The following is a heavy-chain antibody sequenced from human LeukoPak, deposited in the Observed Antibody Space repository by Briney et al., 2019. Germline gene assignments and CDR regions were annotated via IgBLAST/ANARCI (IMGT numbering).Heavy chain of an antibody. J-gene: IGHJ6*03. CDR2: IHYSGST. Sequence: SETLSLTCAVYGGSFSGYYWSWIRQPPGKGLEWIGYIHYSGSTNYKPSLKSRVTISVDTSKNQFSLKLSSVTAADTAVYYCAREAGDSGDGGGGAGYYYYMDVWGKGTTVTVSS. CDR3: AREAGDSGDGGGGAGYYYYMDV. V-gene: IGHV4-59*01. D-gene: IGHD5-12*01. CDR1: GGSFSGYY.